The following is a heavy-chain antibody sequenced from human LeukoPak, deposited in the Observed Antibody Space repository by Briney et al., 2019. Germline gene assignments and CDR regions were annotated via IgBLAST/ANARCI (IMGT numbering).Heavy chain of an antibody. CDR3: ARDGRFPPEVLPRYFDY. CDR2: IYYSGST. J-gene: IGHJ4*02. CDR1: GGSFSGYY. D-gene: IGHD1-26*01. V-gene: IGHV4-34*01. Sequence: SETLSLTCAVYGGSFSGYYWSWIRQPPGKGLEWIGNIYYSGSTYYNPSLKSRVTISVETSKNQFSLKLSSVTAADTAVYYCARDGRFPPEVLPRYFDYWGQGTLVTVSS.